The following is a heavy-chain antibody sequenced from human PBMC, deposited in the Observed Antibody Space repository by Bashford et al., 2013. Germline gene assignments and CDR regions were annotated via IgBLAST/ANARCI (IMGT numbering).Heavy chain of an antibody. D-gene: IGHD6-13*01. J-gene: IGHJ4*02. CDR2: INSDGSST. V-gene: IGHV3-74*01. CDR3: AREFDGFPQQLVD. Sequence: VRQAPGKGLVWVSRINSDGSSTSYADSVKGRFTISRDNAKNTLYLQMNSLRAEDTAVYYCAREFDGFPQQLVDWGQGTLVTVSS.